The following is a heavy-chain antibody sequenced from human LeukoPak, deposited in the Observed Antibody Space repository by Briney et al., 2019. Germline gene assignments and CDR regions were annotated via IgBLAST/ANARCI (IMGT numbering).Heavy chain of an antibody. D-gene: IGHD3-22*01. V-gene: IGHV4-61*02. CDR1: GESISSGTYY. J-gene: IGHJ6*03. CDR2: ISTSGST. CDR3: ARDLRTFFYDSSGFYDYYYYMDV. Sequence: SQTLSLTCTVSGESISSGTYYWSWIRQPAGKGLEWIGRISTSGSTNYNPSLKSRLTISVDTSKNQFSLKLSSVTAADTAVYFCARDLRTFFYDSSGFYDYYYYMDVWGKGTTVTISS.